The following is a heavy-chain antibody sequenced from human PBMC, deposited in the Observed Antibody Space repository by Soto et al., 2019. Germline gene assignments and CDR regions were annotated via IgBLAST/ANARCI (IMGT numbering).Heavy chain of an antibody. Sequence: QLQLQESGSGLVKPSQTLSLTCAVSGGSISSGGYSWSWIRQPPGKDLEWIGYIYHSGSTYYNPSLKSRVTISVDRSKNQFSLKLSSVTAADTAVYYCASRRHSKYCSGGSCYSYYYGMDVWGQGTTVTVSS. CDR3: ASRRHSKYCSGGSCYSYYYGMDV. CDR2: IYHSGST. J-gene: IGHJ6*02. D-gene: IGHD2-15*01. CDR1: GGSISSGGYS. V-gene: IGHV4-30-2*01.